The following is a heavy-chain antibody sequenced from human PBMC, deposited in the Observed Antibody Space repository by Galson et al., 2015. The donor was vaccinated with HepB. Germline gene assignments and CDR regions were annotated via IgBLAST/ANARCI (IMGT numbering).Heavy chain of an antibody. CDR1: GFALSANY. CDR3: ARDQGDDYVNYYYYSGMDV. J-gene: IGHJ6*02. V-gene: IGHV3-66*02. Sequence: SLRLSCAASGFALSANYMSWVRQAPGKGLEWVSVIDKGDSTYYADSVKGRFTISRDKSKNTLYLQMNSLRAEDTAVYYRARDQGDDYVNYYYYSGMDVWGQGTTVTVSS. CDR2: IDKGDST. D-gene: IGHD4-17*01.